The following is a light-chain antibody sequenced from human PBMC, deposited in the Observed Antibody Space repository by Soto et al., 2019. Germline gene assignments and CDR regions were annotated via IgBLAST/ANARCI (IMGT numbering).Light chain of an antibody. CDR3: SSYTRSSTLGDDV. CDR1: SSDVGGYNS. CDR2: DVS. Sequence: QSALTQPASVSGSPGQSITIACTGTSSDVGGYNSVSWYQQHLGKAPQLMIYDVSNRPSGVSNRFSGSQSGNSASLTISGLQAEDEADYYSSSYTRSSTLGDDVFGTGTKLNVL. J-gene: IGLJ1*01. V-gene: IGLV2-14*01.